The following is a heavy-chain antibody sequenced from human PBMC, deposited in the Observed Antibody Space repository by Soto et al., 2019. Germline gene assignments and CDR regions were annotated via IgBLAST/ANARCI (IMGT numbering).Heavy chain of an antibody. Sequence: GPSVKVSCKASGYTFTSYGISWVRQAPGQGLEWMGWISAYNGNTNYAQKLQGRVTMTTDTSTSTAYMELRSLRSDDTAVYYCARGGVIMVRGVYYYYGMDVWGQGTTVTVSS. CDR2: ISAYNGNT. CDR1: GYTFTSYG. J-gene: IGHJ6*02. V-gene: IGHV1-18*01. D-gene: IGHD3-10*01. CDR3: ARGGVIMVRGVYYYYGMDV.